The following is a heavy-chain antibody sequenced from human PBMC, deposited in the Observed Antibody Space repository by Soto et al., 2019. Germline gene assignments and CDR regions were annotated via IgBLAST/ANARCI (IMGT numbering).Heavy chain of an antibody. D-gene: IGHD5-12*01. CDR3: AKAITPMPDYYYGMDV. Sequence: SLRLSCAASGFTFDDYTMHWVRQAPGKGLEWVSLISWDGGSTYYADSVKGRFTISRDNSKNSLYLQVNSLRTEDTALYYCAKAITPMPDYYYGMDVWGQGTTVTVSS. V-gene: IGHV3-43*01. CDR2: ISWDGGST. CDR1: GFTFDDYT. J-gene: IGHJ6*02.